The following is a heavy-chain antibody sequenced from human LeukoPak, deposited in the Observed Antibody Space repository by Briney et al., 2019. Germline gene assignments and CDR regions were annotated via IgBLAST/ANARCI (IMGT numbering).Heavy chain of an antibody. CDR3: ARRAGEYSHPYDY. Sequence: GGSLRLSCAASGFVFSDYYMSWIRQAPGKGLEWVSFIYTGGNTHYSDFVKGRFTISRDNSKNTLYLQMNSLRAEDTAIYYCARRAGEYSHPYDYWGQGTLVIVSS. J-gene: IGHJ4*02. CDR2: IYTGGNT. CDR1: GFVFSDYY. D-gene: IGHD2-15*01. V-gene: IGHV3-53*01.